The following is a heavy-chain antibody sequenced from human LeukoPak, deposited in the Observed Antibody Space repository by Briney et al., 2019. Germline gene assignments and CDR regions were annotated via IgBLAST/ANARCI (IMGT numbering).Heavy chain of an antibody. Sequence: ASETLSLTCSVSGGSIVSSTFYWGWVRQPPGKGLEWIGIIHHSGSTYYNSSLKSRVTISVDTSKNTLSLKLNSVTAADTAVYYCARENWRDGYVGSKWGQGTLVTVSS. J-gene: IGHJ4*02. CDR2: IHHSGST. V-gene: IGHV4-39*07. CDR1: GGSIVSSTFY. CDR3: ARENWRDGYVGSK. D-gene: IGHD5-24*01.